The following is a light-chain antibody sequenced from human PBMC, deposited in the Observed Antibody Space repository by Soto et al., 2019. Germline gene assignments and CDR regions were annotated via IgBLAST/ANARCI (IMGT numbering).Light chain of an antibody. CDR2: DVS. CDR3: SSYTTSSTVV. CDR1: SSDVGGYNY. J-gene: IGLJ2*01. Sequence: QSVLTQPASVSGSPGQSITISCTGSSSDVGGYNYVSWYQQHHPGKAPKLMIYDVSNQPSGVSNRFSGSKSGNTASLTISGLQAEDEADYYCSSYTTSSTVVFGGGTKLTVL. V-gene: IGLV2-14*03.